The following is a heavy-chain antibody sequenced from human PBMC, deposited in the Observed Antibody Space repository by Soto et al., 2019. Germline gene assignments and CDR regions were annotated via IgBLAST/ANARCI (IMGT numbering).Heavy chain of an antibody. CDR2: IIPIFGTA. CDR1: GYTFTGYY. J-gene: IGHJ6*02. D-gene: IGHD6-13*01. V-gene: IGHV1-69*13. CDR3: AGPNPGIAAAGGMDV. Sequence: ASVKVSCKASGYTFTGYYMHWVRQAPGQGLEWMGGIIPIFGTANYAQKFQGRVTITADESTSTAYMELSSLRSEDTAVYYCAGPNPGIAAAGGMDVWGQGTTVTVSS.